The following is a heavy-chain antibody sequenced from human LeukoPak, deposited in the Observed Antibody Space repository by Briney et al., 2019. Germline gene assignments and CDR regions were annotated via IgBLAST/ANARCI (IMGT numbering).Heavy chain of an antibody. Sequence: GASVKVSCKASGYTFTSYAMHWVRQAPGQRLEWMGWINAGNGNTKYSQKFQGRVTITRDTSASTAYMELSSLRSEDTALYYCARDLLRPEGWFDPWGQGTLVTVSS. J-gene: IGHJ5*02. V-gene: IGHV1-3*01. D-gene: IGHD1-14*01. CDR1: GYTFTSYA. CDR3: ARDLLRPEGWFDP. CDR2: INAGNGNT.